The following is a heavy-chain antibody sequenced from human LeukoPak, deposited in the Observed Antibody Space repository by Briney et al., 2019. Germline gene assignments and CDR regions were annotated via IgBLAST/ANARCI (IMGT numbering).Heavy chain of an antibody. CDR1: GYSFTGYY. CDR3: ARDWNDYVWGSYRYWRYFDY. J-gene: IGHJ4*02. D-gene: IGHD3-16*02. Sequence: ASVKVSCKASGYSFTGYYMHWVRQAPGQGLEWMGWINPNSGGTNYAQKFQGRDTMTRDTSISTAYMELSRLRSDDTAVYYCARDWNDYVWGSYRYWRYFDYWGQGTLVTVSS. V-gene: IGHV1-2*02. CDR2: INPNSGGT.